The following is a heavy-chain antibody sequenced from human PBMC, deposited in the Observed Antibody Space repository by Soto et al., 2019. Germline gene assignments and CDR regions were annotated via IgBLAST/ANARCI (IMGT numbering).Heavy chain of an antibody. D-gene: IGHD1-1*01. CDR1: GFSLSTYG. Sequence: EVQLLESGGCLVQPGGSLRLSCAASGFSLSTYGVTWVRQAPGKGLEWVSGFSGGSGTTHYADSVKGRFSITRDNSKNTAHLEMNSLRVEDTAIYYCAKWNGYGDYWGQGILVTVSS. J-gene: IGHJ4*02. V-gene: IGHV3-23*01. CDR3: AKWNGYGDY. CDR2: FSGGSGTT.